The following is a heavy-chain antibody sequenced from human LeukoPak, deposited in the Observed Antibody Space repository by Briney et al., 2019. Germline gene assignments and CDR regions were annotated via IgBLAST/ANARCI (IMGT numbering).Heavy chain of an antibody. CDR2: IHYSGTT. Sequence: SSETLSLTYTVSGGSISGYYWSWIRQPPGKGLEWIGYIHYSGTTKYNPSLKSRVTISVDTSKNQFSLKVSSVTAADTAVYYCARVVGDGYSDYWGQGTLVTVSS. CDR1: GGSISGYY. CDR3: ARVVGDGYSDY. D-gene: IGHD5-24*01. V-gene: IGHV4-59*01. J-gene: IGHJ4*02.